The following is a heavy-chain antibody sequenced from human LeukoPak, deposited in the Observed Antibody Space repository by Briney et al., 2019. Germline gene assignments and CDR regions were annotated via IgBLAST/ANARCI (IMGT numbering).Heavy chain of an antibody. J-gene: IGHJ4*02. CDR2: ISSGGSTI. CDR3: ARRLYSSSSFDY. V-gene: IGHV3-48*03. Sequence: PGGSLRLSCAASGFTFSSYEMNWVRQAPGKGLEWVSYISSGGSTIYYADSVRGRFTISRDNAKNSLYLQMNSLRAEDTAVYYCARRLYSSSSFDYWGQGTVVTVSS. D-gene: IGHD6-6*01. CDR1: GFTFSSYE.